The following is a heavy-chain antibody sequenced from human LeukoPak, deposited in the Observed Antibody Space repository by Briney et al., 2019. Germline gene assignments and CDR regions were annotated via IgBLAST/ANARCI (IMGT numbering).Heavy chain of an antibody. CDR2: ISWNSGSI. D-gene: IGHD1-26*01. J-gene: IGHJ3*02. Sequence: GGSLRLSCAASGFTFDDYAMHWVRQAPGKGLEWVSGISWNSGSIGYADSVEGRFTISRDNAKNSLYLQMNSLRAEDTALYYCAKGVGATFDAFDIWGQGTMVTVSS. V-gene: IGHV3-9*01. CDR3: AKGVGATFDAFDI. CDR1: GFTFDDYA.